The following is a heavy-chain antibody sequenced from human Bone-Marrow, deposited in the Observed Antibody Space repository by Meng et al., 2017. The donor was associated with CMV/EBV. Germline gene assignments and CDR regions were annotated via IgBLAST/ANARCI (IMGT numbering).Heavy chain of an antibody. Sequence: GESLKISCAASGFTFSNAWMSWVRQAPGKGLEWVGRIKSKTDGGTTDYAAPVKGRFTISRDDSKNTLYLQMNSLKTEDTAVYYCTTGLSVAPDYYGMDVWGQGTTVAASS. J-gene: IGHJ6*02. CDR1: GFTFSNAW. D-gene: IGHD2-15*01. CDR2: IKSKTDGGTT. CDR3: TTGLSVAPDYYGMDV. V-gene: IGHV3-15*01.